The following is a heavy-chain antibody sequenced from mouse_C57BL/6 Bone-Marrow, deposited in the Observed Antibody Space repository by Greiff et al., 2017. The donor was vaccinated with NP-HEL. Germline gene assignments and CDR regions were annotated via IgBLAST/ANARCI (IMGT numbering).Heavy chain of an antibody. V-gene: IGHV1-64*01. CDR2: IHPNSGST. J-gene: IGHJ4*01. D-gene: IGHD1-1*01. Sequence: QVQLQQPGAELVKPGASVKLSCKASGYTFTSYWMHWVKQRPGQGLEWIGMIHPNSGSTNYNEKFKSKATLTVDKSSSTAYMQLSSLTSEDSAVYYCARLAVVAPYYAMDYWGQGTSVTVSS. CDR3: ARLAVVAPYYAMDY. CDR1: GYTFTSYW.